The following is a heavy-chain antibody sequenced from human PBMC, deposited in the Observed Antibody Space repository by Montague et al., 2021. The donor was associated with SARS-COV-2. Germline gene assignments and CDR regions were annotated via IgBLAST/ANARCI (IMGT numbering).Heavy chain of an antibody. CDR1: GFTVSSNY. D-gene: IGHD6-19*01. CDR2: IYSGGST. V-gene: IGHV3-53*01. Sequence: SRRLSWSASGFTVSSNYMSWVRQAPGKGLEWVSVIYSGGSTYYADSVKGRFTISRDNSKNTLYLQMNSLRAEDTAVYYCASLGNGWENDYWGQGTLVTVSS. J-gene: IGHJ4*02. CDR3: ASLGNGWENDY.